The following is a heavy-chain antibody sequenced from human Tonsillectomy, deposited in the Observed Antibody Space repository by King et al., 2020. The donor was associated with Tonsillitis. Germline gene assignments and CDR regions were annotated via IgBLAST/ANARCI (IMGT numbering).Heavy chain of an antibody. Sequence: VQLVESGGGLVKPGGSLRISWATSGFTFSNYDRNWVRQAPGKGVEWVSSIWRRSSNIKDADSVKGRIPISRDKAKKSLHLQMNSLRAEDTAVYYCATDKGADYYDRGKGAFDVWGQGTVVTASS. CDR1: GFTFSNYD. V-gene: IGHV3-21*01. J-gene: IGHJ3*01. D-gene: IGHD3-22*01. CDR3: ATDKGADYYDRGKGAFDV. CDR2: IWRRSSNI.